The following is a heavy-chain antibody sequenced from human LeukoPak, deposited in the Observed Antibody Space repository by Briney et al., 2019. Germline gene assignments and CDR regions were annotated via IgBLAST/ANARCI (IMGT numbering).Heavy chain of an antibody. J-gene: IGHJ4*02. D-gene: IGHD3-10*01. CDR2: ISGSGGST. Sequence: GGSLRLSCAASGFTFSSYAMSWVRQAPGKGLEWVSAISGSGGSTYYADSVKGRFTISRDNSKNTLYLQMNSLRAEDTAVYCCALLFFYGSGSYKYWGQGTLVTVSS. CDR3: ALLFFYGSGSYKY. V-gene: IGHV3-23*01. CDR1: GFTFSSYA.